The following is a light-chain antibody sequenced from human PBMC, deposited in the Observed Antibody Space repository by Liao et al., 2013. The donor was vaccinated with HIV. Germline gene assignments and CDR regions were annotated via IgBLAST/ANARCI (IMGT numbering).Light chain of an antibody. V-gene: IGLV3-25*03. CDR1: NIGSNS. CDR2: KDT. CDR3: QSADSSATYPV. J-gene: IGLJ3*02. Sequence: SYVLTQPPSVSVAPGKTARITCGRNNIGSNSVHWYQQKPGQAPVVVIYKDTERPSGIPERFSGSSSGTTVTLTISGVQAEDEADYYCQSADSSATYPVFGGGTKLTVL.